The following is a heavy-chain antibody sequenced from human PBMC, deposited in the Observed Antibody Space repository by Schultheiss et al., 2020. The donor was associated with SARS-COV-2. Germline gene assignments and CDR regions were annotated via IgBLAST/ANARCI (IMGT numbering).Heavy chain of an antibody. D-gene: IGHD3-22*01. J-gene: IGHJ4*02. CDR1: GGSISSGGYS. CDR3: ARGDDYYDNSGYHPNY. Sequence: SETLSLTCAVSGGSISSGGYSWSWIRQPPGKGLEWIGYIYYSGSTNYNPSLKSRVTISVDTSKNQFSLKLSSVTAADTAVYYCARGDDYYDNSGYHPNYWGQGTLVTGSS. V-gene: IGHV4-61*08. CDR2: IYYSGST.